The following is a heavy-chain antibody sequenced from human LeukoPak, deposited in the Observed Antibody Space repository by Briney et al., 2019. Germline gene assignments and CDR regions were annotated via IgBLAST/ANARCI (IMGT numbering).Heavy chain of an antibody. D-gene: IGHD6-19*01. CDR1: GYTFTSYY. J-gene: IGHJ4*02. CDR2: INPSGGST. CDR3: ARGRGWYRYLFRSGKYYFDY. V-gene: IGHV1-46*01. Sequence: GASVKVSCKASGYTFTSYYMHWVRQAPGQGLEWMGIINPSGGSTSYAQKFQGRVTITRNTSISTAYMELSSLRSEDTAVYYCARGRGWYRYLFRSGKYYFDYWGQGTLVTVSS.